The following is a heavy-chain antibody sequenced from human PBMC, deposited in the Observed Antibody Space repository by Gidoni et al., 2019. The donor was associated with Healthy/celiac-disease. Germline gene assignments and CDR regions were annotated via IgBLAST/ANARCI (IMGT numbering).Heavy chain of an antibody. CDR3: AKNTVTTRYFDY. CDR1: GFHFSSYA. V-gene: IGHV3-23*01. CDR2: ISGSGGST. J-gene: IGHJ4*02. Sequence: EVQLLESGGGWVQPGGYLRLYCAASGFHFSSYAMSWVRQAPGKGLEWLSAISGSGGSTYYADSVKGRFTISRDNSKHTLYLQMNSLRAEDTAVYYCAKNTVTTRYFDYWGQGTLVPVSS. D-gene: IGHD4-17*01.